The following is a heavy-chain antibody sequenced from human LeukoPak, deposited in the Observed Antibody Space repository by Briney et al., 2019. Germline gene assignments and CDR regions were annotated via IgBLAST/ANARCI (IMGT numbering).Heavy chain of an antibody. J-gene: IGHJ4*02. V-gene: IGHV4-34*01. Sequence: SETLSLTCAVYGGSFSGYYWSWIRQPPGKGLEWIGEINHSGSTNYNPSLKSRVTISVDTSKNQFSLKLSSVTAADTAVYYCARRGIQLWFFPRNLRPFDYWGQGTLVTVSS. CDR2: INHSGST. D-gene: IGHD5-18*01. CDR3: ARRGIQLWFFPRNLRPFDY. CDR1: GGSFSGYY.